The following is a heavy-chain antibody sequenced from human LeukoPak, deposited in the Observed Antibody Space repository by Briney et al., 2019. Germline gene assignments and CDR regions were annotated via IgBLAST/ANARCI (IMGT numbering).Heavy chain of an antibody. CDR1: GGTFSSYA. D-gene: IGHD1-26*01. V-gene: IGHV1-69*13. CDR2: IIPISGTA. CDR3: AREWENDLRFDP. Sequence: LGASVKVSCKASGGTFSSYAISWVRQAPGQGLEWMGGIIPISGTANYAQKFQGRVTITADESTSTAYMELSSLRSEDTAVYYCAREWENDLRFDPWGQGTLVTVSS. J-gene: IGHJ5*02.